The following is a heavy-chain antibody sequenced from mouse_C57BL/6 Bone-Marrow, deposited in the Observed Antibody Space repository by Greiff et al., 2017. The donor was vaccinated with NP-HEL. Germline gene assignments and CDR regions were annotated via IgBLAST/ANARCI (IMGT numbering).Heavy chain of an antibody. CDR2: IDPSDSYT. V-gene: IGHV1-69*01. CDR1: GYTFTSYW. Sequence: QVQLQQPGAELVMPGASVKLSCKASGYTFTSYWMHWVKQRPGQGLGWIGEIDPSDSYTNYNQKFKGKSTLTVDKSSSTAYMQLSSLTSEDSAVYYCAREWDFWFAYWGQGTLVTVSA. CDR3: AREWDFWFAY. J-gene: IGHJ3*01. D-gene: IGHD1-3*01.